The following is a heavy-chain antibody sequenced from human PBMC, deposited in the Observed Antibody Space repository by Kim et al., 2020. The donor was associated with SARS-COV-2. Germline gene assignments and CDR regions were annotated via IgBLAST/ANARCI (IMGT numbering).Heavy chain of an antibody. CDR3: ARHVHRQQSGVWDY. CDR2: IYYSGST. V-gene: IGHV4-59*08. J-gene: IGHJ4*02. Sequence: SETLSLTCTVSGGSISSYYWSWIRQPPGKGLEWIGYIYYSGSTNYNPSLKSRVTISVDTSKNQFSLKLSSVTAADTAVYYCARHVHRQQSGVWDYWGQGTLVTVSS. CDR1: GGSISSYY. D-gene: IGHD6-13*01.